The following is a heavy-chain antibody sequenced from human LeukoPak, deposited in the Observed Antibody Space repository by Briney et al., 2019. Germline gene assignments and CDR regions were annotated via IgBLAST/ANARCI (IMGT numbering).Heavy chain of an antibody. D-gene: IGHD6-13*01. CDR2: IRYDGSNK. CDR3: AKGPKQLLVGSRGYYFDS. CDR1: GFTFSSYG. J-gene: IGHJ4*02. V-gene: IGHV3-30*02. Sequence: GGSLRLSSAASGFTFSSYGMHWVRQAPGKGLEWVAFIRYDGSNKYYADSVKGRFTISRDNSKNTLYLQMNSLRAEDTAVYYCAKGPKQLLVGSRGYYFDSWGQGTLVTVSS.